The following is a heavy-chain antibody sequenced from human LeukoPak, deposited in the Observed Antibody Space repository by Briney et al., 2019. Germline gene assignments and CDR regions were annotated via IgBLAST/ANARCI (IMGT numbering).Heavy chain of an antibody. CDR1: GFTFSDSY. CDR3: AKCILTGYYKGYMDV. J-gene: IGHJ6*03. CDR2: ISGSGQIV. D-gene: IGHD3-9*01. Sequence: GGSLRLSCAASGFTFSDSYMSWIRKSPGKGLEWVSHISGSGQIVYYADSVKGRFTISRDNAKNSLYLQMNSLRAEDTAVYYCAKCILTGYYKGYMDVWGKGTTVTISS. V-gene: IGHV3-11*01.